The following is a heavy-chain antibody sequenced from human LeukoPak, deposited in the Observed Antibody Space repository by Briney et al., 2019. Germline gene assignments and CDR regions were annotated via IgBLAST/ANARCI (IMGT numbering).Heavy chain of an antibody. J-gene: IGHJ4*02. CDR2: IYTSGST. D-gene: IGHD2-2*01. CDR3: ARETCSSTSCYFDY. Sequence: SETLSLTCTVSGGSISSGSYYWSWIRQPAGKGLEWIGRIYTSGSTNYNPSLKSRVTISVDTSKNQFSLKLSSVTAADTAVYYCARETCSSTSCYFDYWGQGTLVTVSS. CDR1: GGSISSGSYY. V-gene: IGHV4-61*02.